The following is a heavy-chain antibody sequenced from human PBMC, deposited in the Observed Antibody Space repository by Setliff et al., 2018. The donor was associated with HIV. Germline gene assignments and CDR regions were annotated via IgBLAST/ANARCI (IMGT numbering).Heavy chain of an antibody. D-gene: IGHD1-26*01. CDR2: IYHSGST. V-gene: IGHV4-38-2*01. CDR3: ARRAAATTNFDY. J-gene: IGHJ4*02. CDR1: GYSISSGYY. Sequence: SETLSLTCAVSGYSISSGYYWGWIRQPPGKGLGWIGSIYHSGSTFYNPSLKSRVTLSLDTSKNQFSLKVTSVTAADTAVYYCARRAAATTNFDYWGQGTLVTVSS.